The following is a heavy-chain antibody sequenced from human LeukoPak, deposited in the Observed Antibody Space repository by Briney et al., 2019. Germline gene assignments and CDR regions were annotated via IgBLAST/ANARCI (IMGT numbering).Heavy chain of an antibody. CDR1: GGSISSGSYY. CDR2: IYTSGST. CDR3: ARDIFSSGWEIRY. D-gene: IGHD6-19*01. J-gene: IGHJ4*02. Sequence: SETLSLTCTVSGGSISSGSYYWSWIRQPAGKGLEWIGRIYTSGSTNYNPSLKSRVTISVDTSKNQFSLKLSSVTAADTAVYYCARDIFSSGWEIRYWGQGTLVTVSS. V-gene: IGHV4-61*02.